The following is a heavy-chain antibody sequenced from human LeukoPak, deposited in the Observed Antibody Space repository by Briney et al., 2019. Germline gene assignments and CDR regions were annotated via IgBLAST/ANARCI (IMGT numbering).Heavy chain of an antibody. CDR3: ARVIAVAGTLHFDY. CDR2: IYYSGST. J-gene: IGHJ4*02. CDR1: GGSISSYY. V-gene: IGHV4-59*01. Sequence: PSETLSLTCTVSGGSISSYYWSWIRQPPGKGLEWIGYIYYSGSTNYNPSLKSRVTISVDTSKNQFSLKLSSVTAADTAVYYCARVIAVAGTLHFDYWGQGTLVTVSS. D-gene: IGHD6-19*01.